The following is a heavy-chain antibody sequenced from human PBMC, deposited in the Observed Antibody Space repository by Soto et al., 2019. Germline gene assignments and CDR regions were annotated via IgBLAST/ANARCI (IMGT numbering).Heavy chain of an antibody. CDR3: ASALTGDYVGFDY. Sequence: QVQLQESGPGLVKPSQTLSLTCSVSGASISRDDYYWSWIRQPPGKGLEWIAYIYSSGNSYYNPSLSSRVAISLDTSKNQFSLRLSSVTAADTGVYYCASALTGDYVGFDYWGQGTPATVSS. J-gene: IGHJ4*02. CDR1: GASISRDDYY. CDR2: IYSSGNS. D-gene: IGHD3-9*01. V-gene: IGHV4-31*03.